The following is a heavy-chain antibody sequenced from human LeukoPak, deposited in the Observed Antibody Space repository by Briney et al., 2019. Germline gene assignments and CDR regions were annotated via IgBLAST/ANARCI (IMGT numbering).Heavy chain of an antibody. CDR2: ISSSSNYI. J-gene: IGHJ4*02. Sequence: PGGSLRLSCAASGFTFSSYEMNWVRQAPGKGLEWVSSISSSSNYIYYADSVKGRFTISRDNTKNSLYLQMDSLRAEDTAVYYCAKGPFGELVYFDYWGQGTLVTVSS. V-gene: IGHV3-21*01. CDR1: GFTFSSYE. D-gene: IGHD3-10*01. CDR3: AKGPFGELVYFDY.